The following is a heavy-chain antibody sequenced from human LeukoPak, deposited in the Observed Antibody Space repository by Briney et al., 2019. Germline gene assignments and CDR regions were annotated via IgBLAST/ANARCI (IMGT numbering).Heavy chain of an antibody. J-gene: IGHJ4*02. Sequence: SETLSLTCTVSGGSITSSGYYWGWIRQPPGKGLEWIGEINHSGSTNYNPSLKSRVTISVDTSKNQFSLKLSSVTAADTAVYYCARGRLEETTVTTTDDYWGQGTLVTVSS. V-gene: IGHV4-39*07. CDR2: INHSGST. CDR3: ARGRLEETTVTTTDDY. D-gene: IGHD4-17*01. CDR1: GGSITSSGYY.